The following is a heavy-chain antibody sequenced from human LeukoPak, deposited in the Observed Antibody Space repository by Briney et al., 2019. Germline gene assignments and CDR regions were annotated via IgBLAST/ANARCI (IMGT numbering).Heavy chain of an antibody. J-gene: IGHJ5*02. CDR1: GGSISSSSYY. V-gene: IGHV4-39*07. CDR2: INHSGST. D-gene: IGHD6-19*01. Sequence: SETLSLTCTVSGGSISSSSYYWGWIRQPPGKGLEWIGEINHSGSTNYNPSLKSRVTISVDTSKNQFSLKLSSVTAADTAVYYCARDVAVAGRSRFDPWGQGTLVTVSS. CDR3: ARDVAVAGRSRFDP.